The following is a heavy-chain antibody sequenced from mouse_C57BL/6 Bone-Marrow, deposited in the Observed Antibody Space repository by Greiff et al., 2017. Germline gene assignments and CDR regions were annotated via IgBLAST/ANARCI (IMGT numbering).Heavy chain of an antibody. Sequence: EVKLQQSGPELVKPGASVKISCKASGYSFTGYYMNWVKQSPEKSLEWIGEINPSTGGTTYNQKFKAKATLTVDKSSSTAYMQLKSLTSEDSAVYYCARYPYRNYRAWFAYWGQGTLGTGSA. D-gene: IGHD2-5*01. J-gene: IGHJ3*01. V-gene: IGHV1-42*01. CDR1: GYSFTGYY. CDR3: ARYPYRNYRAWFAY. CDR2: INPSTGGT.